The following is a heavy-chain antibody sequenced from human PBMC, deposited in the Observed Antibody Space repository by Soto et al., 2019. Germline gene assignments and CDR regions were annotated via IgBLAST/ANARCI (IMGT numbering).Heavy chain of an antibody. CDR3: ARGPSHGAFDI. Sequence: VGSLRLSCVASGFTFSSYCMHWVRQAPGKGLVWVSRIKSDGSGTMYADSVKGRLTISRDNARNTVYLQMNSLRVEDTAVYYCARGPSHGAFDIWGQGTMVTVSS. CDR2: IKSDGSGT. V-gene: IGHV3-74*03. J-gene: IGHJ3*02. CDR1: GFTFSSYC.